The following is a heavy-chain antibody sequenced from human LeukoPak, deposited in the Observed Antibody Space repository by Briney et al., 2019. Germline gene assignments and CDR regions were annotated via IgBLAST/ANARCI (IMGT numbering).Heavy chain of an antibody. J-gene: IGHJ6*02. CDR3: AKGFGYCSSTSCFHYYYGMDV. Sequence: PGGSLRLSCAASGFTFTSYAMSWVRQAPGKGLDWVSTISGSAVSTWYADSVKGRFTISRDNSKNTLYLQMNSLRAEDTAVYYCAKGFGYCSSTSCFHYYYGMDVWGQGTTVTVSS. CDR1: GFTFTSYA. CDR2: ISGSAVST. V-gene: IGHV3-23*01. D-gene: IGHD2-2*03.